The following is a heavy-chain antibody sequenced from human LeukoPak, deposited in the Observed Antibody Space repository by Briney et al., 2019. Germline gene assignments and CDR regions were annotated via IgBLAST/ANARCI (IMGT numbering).Heavy chain of an antibody. Sequence: PGGSLRLSCSASGFTFSSYAMHWVRQAPGKGLEWVAVISYDGSNKYYADSVKGRFTISRDNSRNTLYLQMNSLRAEDTAVYYCARDALHMTTVTRGEYYYFDYWGQGTLVTVSS. CDR2: ISYDGSNK. D-gene: IGHD4-17*01. V-gene: IGHV3-30-3*01. J-gene: IGHJ4*02. CDR3: ARDALHMTTVTRGEYYYFDY. CDR1: GFTFSSYA.